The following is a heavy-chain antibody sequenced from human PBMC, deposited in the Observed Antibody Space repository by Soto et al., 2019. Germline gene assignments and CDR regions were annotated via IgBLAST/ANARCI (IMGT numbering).Heavy chain of an antibody. V-gene: IGHV3-7*01. Sequence: GGSLRLSCAASEFAFSTYWMSWVRQAPGKGLEWVANIKEDGSKKSYVDSVKGRFTISRDNAENSLSLQMNSLRAEDTAVYYCARRFYCGGTNCYGAFDIWGQGTMVTVSS. J-gene: IGHJ3*02. CDR3: ARRFYCGGTNCYGAFDI. CDR2: IKEDGSKK. D-gene: IGHD2-2*01. CDR1: EFAFSTYW.